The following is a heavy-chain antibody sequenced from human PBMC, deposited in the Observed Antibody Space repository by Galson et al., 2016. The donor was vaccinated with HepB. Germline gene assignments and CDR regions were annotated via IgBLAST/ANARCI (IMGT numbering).Heavy chain of an antibody. CDR2: LDPSDSYT. J-gene: IGHJ6*02. CDR3: ARHPIDGYNPYYYGMDV. Sequence: QSGAEVKKPGESLRMSCKGSGYRFTSYWIIWVRQMPGKGLEWMGTLDPSDSYTTSSPSFQGHVTISVDKSISTAYLQWSSLRASDTAMYYCARHPIDGYNPYYYGMDVWGQGTTVTVSS. CDR1: GYRFTSYW. V-gene: IGHV5-10-1*01. D-gene: IGHD5-24*01.